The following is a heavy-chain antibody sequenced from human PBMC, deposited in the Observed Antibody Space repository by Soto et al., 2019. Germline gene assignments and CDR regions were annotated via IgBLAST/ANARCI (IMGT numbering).Heavy chain of an antibody. CDR2: VSANGRNT. V-gene: IGHV3-23*01. D-gene: IGHD3-22*01. Sequence: SGGSLRLSCAASGFTFSSYAMNWVRQAPGKGLEWVSSVSANGRNTYYADSVKGRYTVARDKSKNALFLQLDSLRGEDTSIYYCAKDLSSLGWLALGAPFDSWGPGTLVTVSS. CDR1: GFTFSSYA. J-gene: IGHJ4*02. CDR3: AKDLSSLGWLALGAPFDS.